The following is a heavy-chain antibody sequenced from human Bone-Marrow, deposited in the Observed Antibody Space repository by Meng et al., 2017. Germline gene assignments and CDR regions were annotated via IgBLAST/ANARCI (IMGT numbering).Heavy chain of an antibody. CDR2: IYHSGST. V-gene: IGHV4-4*02. Sequence: QGQVQESGPGLVKPSGNLSLTCAVSGGSIRSKNWWGWVRQPPGKGLGWIGEIYHSGSTNYNPSLKSRVTISVDKSKNQFSLKLSSVTAADTAVYYCARDSRTYYYDSSGYTFDYWGQGTLVTVSS. J-gene: IGHJ4*02. CDR3: ARDSRTYYYDSSGYTFDY. CDR1: GGSIRSKNW. D-gene: IGHD3-22*01.